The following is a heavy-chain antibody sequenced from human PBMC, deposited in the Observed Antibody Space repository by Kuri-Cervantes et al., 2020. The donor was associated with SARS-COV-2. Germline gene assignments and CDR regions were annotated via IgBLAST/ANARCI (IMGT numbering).Heavy chain of an antibody. CDR3: AGGGRDGYNFPY. D-gene: IGHD5-24*01. CDR1: GCTFSSYS. V-gene: IGHV3-21*01. Sequence: GGSLRLSCAASGCTFSSYSRNWIRQAAGKGLEWVSSISSSSNYMYIADSENGRFTCVRDNDRNSMYLQMNSLRADDTAVYYCAGGGRDGYNFPYWGQGSLVTVSS. CDR2: ISSSSNYM. J-gene: IGHJ4*02.